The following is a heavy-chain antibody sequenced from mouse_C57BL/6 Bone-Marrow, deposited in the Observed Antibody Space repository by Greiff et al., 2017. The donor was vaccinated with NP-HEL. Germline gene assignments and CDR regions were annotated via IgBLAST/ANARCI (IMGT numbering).Heavy chain of an antibody. V-gene: IGHV2-9-1*01. CDR3: ARNNPAYLGYFDV. Sequence: QVQLKESGPGLVAPSQSLSITCTVSGFSLTSYAISWVRQPPGKGLEWLGVIWTGGGTNYNSALKSRLSISTDNSTSNVFLKMNSLQTAETARYYCARNNPAYLGYFDVWGTGTTVTVSS. J-gene: IGHJ1*03. D-gene: IGHD6-5*01. CDR2: IWTGGGT. CDR1: GFSLTSYA.